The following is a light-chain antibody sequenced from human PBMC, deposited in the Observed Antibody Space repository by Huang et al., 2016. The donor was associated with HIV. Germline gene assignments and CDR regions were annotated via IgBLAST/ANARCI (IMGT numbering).Light chain of an antibody. CDR1: QSISSY. V-gene: IGKV1-39*01. J-gene: IGKJ1*01. CDR3: QQSYSTLWT. CDR2: AAS. Sequence: DIQMTQSPSLLSASVGDRVTITCRASQSISSYLNWYQQKPGKAPKLLIYAASSLQSGVPSRFSGSGSGTDFTLTISSLQPEDFATYYCQQSYSTLWTFGQGTKVEIK.